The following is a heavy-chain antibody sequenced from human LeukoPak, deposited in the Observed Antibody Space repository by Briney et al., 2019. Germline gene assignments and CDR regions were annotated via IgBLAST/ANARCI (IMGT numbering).Heavy chain of an antibody. J-gene: IGHJ4*02. V-gene: IGHV3-23*01. D-gene: IGHD5-18*01. CDR2: ISESGSGT. CDR1: GFTFSSYA. Sequence: PGGSLRLSCAASGFTFSSYAMSWVRQAPGKGLEWVSAISESGSGTYYADSVKGRFTISRDNSKDTLSLQMNSLRAEDMAVYYCAKDIAQGYTFGSIEQDYWGQGTLVTVSS. CDR3: AKDIAQGYTFGSIEQDY.